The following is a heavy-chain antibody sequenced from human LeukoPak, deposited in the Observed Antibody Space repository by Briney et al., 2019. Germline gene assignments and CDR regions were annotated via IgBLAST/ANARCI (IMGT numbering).Heavy chain of an antibody. Sequence: GASVKVSCKTSGYTFTTHSLHWVRQAPGQGLEWMGWINPDGGGTNYAQTFQGRFTMTSDTSINTAYMELNRLRSDDTAVYYCAREFRGKAGHWFDPWGQGTLVTVSS. D-gene: IGHD6-13*01. CDR2: INPDGGGT. CDR3: AREFRGKAGHWFDP. J-gene: IGHJ5*02. CDR1: GYTFTTHS. V-gene: IGHV1-2*02.